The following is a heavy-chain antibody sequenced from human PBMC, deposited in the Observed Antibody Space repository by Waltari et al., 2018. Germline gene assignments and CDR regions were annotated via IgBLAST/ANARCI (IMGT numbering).Heavy chain of an antibody. D-gene: IGHD5-18*01. CDR2: ISSSRSYI. Sequence: EVQLVESGGGLVKPGGSLRLSCAASGFTFSGYSMNWVRQAPGKGLEWVSSISSSRSYIYYADSVKGRFTISRDNAKNSLYLQMNSLRAEDTAVYYCARDSILGYSYGTSDYWGQGTLVTVSS. CDR1: GFTFSGYS. J-gene: IGHJ4*02. CDR3: ARDSILGYSYGTSDY. V-gene: IGHV3-21*01.